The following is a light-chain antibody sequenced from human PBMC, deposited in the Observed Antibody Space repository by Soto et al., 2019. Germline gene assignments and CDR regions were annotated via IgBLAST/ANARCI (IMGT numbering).Light chain of an antibody. V-gene: IGKV1-5*03. CDR1: QTISSW. J-gene: IGKJ1*01. CDR2: KAS. Sequence: DIQMTQSPSTLSGSVGDRVTVTCRASQTISSWLAWYQQKPGKAPKLLSYKASTLKSGVPSRFSGSGSGTEFTLTISSLQPDDSATYYCQQYTNTNNPWMFGQGTKVDIK. CDR3: QQYTNTNNPWM.